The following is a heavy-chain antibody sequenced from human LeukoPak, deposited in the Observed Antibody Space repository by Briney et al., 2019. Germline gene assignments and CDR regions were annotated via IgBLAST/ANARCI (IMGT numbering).Heavy chain of an antibody. CDR1: GGTFSSYA. CDR3: ARGPPTAALSSNWFDP. J-gene: IGHJ5*02. V-gene: IGHV1-69*05. CDR2: TIPIFGTA. Sequence: SVTVSCKASGGTFSSYAISGVRQAPGQGLEWMGGTIPIFGTANYAQKFQGRVTITTDESTSTAYMELSSLRCEDTAVYYCARGPPTAALSSNWFDPWGQGTLVTVSS. D-gene: IGHD6-13*01.